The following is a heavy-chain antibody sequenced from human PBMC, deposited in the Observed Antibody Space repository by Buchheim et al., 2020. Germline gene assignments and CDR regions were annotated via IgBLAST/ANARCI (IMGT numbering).Heavy chain of an antibody. CDR3: ARRGGSSGWPFDY. D-gene: IGHD6-19*01. J-gene: IGHJ4*02. CDR2: IGTGGDT. V-gene: IGHV3-13*01. CDR1: GFTFRSYD. Sequence: EVQLVESGGGLVQPGGSLRLSCAASGFTFRSYDMHWVRQRTGKALEWVSAIGTGGDTYSPRPVKVRFTISRENAKHSFHLQMNSLTAGDTAVYYCARRGGSSGWPFDYWGQGTL.